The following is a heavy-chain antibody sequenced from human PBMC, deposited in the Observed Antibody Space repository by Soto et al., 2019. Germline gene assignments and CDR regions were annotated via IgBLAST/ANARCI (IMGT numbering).Heavy chain of an antibody. V-gene: IGHV3-23*01. CDR1: GFILNNYA. Sequence: VQLLESGGDLVQPGGSLRLSCVASGFILNNYAMSWVRQAPGKGLEWVSTIGGTDGDSDGVPWYEDSVKGRFTISRDSAANTVYLHMDILGAEGSGIYYCVKRGRNWGGCDFWGQGTTVVVSS. CDR3: VKRGRNWGGCDF. J-gene: IGHJ3*01. D-gene: IGHD7-27*01. CDR2: IGGTDGDSDGVP.